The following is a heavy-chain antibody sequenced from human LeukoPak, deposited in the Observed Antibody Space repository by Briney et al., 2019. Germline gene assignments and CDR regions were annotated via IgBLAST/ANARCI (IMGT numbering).Heavy chain of an antibody. CDR2: ISSSSSYV. J-gene: IGHJ4*02. CDR3: ARNDLDCSGGRCRDY. D-gene: IGHD2-15*01. Sequence: GGSLRLSCAASGFTFSIYSMNWVRQAPGKGLEWVSSISSSSSYVYYADSVKGRFTISRDNAKNSLYLQMNSLRDEDTAVYYCARNDLDCSGGRCRDYWGQGTLVTVSS. V-gene: IGHV3-21*01. CDR1: GFTFSIYS.